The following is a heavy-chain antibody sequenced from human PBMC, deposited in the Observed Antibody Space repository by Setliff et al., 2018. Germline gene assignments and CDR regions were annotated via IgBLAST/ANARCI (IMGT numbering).Heavy chain of an antibody. CDR2: TYSSGAT. Sequence: PGGSLRLSCAASGFVVTNSEMSWVRQAPGKGLEWVSVTYSSGATNYADPVKGRFIISRDDSKNTLYLQMNSLRGEDTAVYYCRLWFEETMRDYWGQGTLVTVSS. CDR1: GFVVTNSE. D-gene: IGHD3-10*01. CDR3: RLWFEETMRDY. J-gene: IGHJ4*02. V-gene: IGHV3-53*01.